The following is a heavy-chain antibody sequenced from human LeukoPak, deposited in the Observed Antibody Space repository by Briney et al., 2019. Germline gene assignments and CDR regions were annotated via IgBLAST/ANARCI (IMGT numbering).Heavy chain of an antibody. D-gene: IGHD2-15*01. CDR1: GGSINTPNYY. CDR3: ARSAKDCSGGSCYWGDYYYYYMDV. J-gene: IGHJ6*03. CDR2: IFYSGGT. Sequence: SETLSLTCTVSGGSINTPNYYWGWIRQTPGKGLEWIGNIFYSGGTYYSPSLTSRVTISLDTSKNQFSLKLSSVTAADTAVYYCARSAKDCSGGSCYWGDYYYYYMDVWGKGTTVTISS. V-gene: IGHV4-39*07.